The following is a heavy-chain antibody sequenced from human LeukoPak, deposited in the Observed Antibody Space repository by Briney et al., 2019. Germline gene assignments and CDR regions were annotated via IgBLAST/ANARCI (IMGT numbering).Heavy chain of an antibody. CDR3: ARDLNYVTLGYNILADVGYYFDY. D-gene: IGHD3-9*01. J-gene: IGHJ4*02. CDR1: GYTFTMYG. CDR2: ISPRNGNT. V-gene: IGHV1-18*01. Sequence: ASVKVSCKTSGYTFTMYGVSWARQAPGRGLQWLGWISPRNGNTAYAQDLQGRVTMTTDTSTTTACLELRSLRSDDTAIYYCARDLNYVTLGYNILADVGYYFDYWGQGSLVTVSS.